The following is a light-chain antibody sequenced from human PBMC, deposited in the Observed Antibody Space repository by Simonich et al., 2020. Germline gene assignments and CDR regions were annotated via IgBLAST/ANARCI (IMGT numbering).Light chain of an antibody. Sequence: DIVMTQSPDSLAVSLGERATINCKSSQSVLYSSNNKNYLAWYQQKPGQPPKLLIYWEATREPGVPDRFSGSGSGTDLTLTISSLQAEDVAVYYCQQYYSTPFTFGPGTKVDIK. J-gene: IGKJ3*01. CDR3: QQYYSTPFT. V-gene: IGKV4-1*01. CDR1: QSVLYSSNNKNY. CDR2: WEA.